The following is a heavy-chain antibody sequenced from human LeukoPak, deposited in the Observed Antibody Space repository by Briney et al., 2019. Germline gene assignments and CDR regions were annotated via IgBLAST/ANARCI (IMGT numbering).Heavy chain of an antibody. CDR2: IIPIFGTA. V-gene: IGHV1-69*05. CDR1: GGTFSSYA. Sequence: SVKVSCKASGGTFSSYAISWVRQAPGQGLEWMGRIIPIFGTANYAQKFQGRVTMTTDTSTSTAYMELRSLRSDDTAVYYCARVPSYYYGSGSQYWGQGTLVTVSS. J-gene: IGHJ4*02. D-gene: IGHD3-10*01. CDR3: ARVPSYYYGSGSQY.